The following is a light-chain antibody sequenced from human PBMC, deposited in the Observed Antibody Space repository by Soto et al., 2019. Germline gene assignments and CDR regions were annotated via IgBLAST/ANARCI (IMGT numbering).Light chain of an antibody. CDR2: KTS. Sequence: DIHMTQSPSTLSASVGDRVTITCRASQSISSWLAWYQKKPGKAPKLLNYKTSSLESGVPSTLSGSGSGTEFTLTISSLQPDDFATYYCQQYNSYPLTFGGGTKVEIK. V-gene: IGKV1-5*03. CDR3: QQYNSYPLT. J-gene: IGKJ4*01. CDR1: QSISSW.